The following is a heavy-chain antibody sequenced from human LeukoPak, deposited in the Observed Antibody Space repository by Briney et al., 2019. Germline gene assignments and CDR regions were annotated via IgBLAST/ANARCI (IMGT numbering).Heavy chain of an antibody. CDR2: IYYSGST. V-gene: IGHV4-39*07. Sequence: PSETLSLTCTVSGGSISSSSYYWGWIRQPPGKGLEGIGSIYYSGSTNYNPSLKSRVTISVDTSKNQFSLKLSSVTAADTAAYYCARVPMGEQQLVWGAGEDWGQGTLVTVSS. J-gene: IGHJ4*02. D-gene: IGHD6-13*01. CDR1: GGSISSSSYY. CDR3: ARVPMGEQQLVWGAGED.